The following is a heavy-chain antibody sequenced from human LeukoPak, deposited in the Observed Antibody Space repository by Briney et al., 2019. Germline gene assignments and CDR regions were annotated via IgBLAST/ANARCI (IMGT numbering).Heavy chain of an antibody. CDR2: ISGSGENT. J-gene: IGHJ4*02. CDR3: AKRSYYDSSGSFYFDY. CDR1: GFTFSSYA. D-gene: IGHD3-22*01. Sequence: PGGSLRLSCTASGFTFSSYAMSWVRQAPGKGLEWVSGISGSGENTYYADSVKGRFTISRDNSKNTLYVQVNSLATEDTAAYYCAKRSYYDSSGSFYFDYWGQGTLVTVSS. V-gene: IGHV3-23*01.